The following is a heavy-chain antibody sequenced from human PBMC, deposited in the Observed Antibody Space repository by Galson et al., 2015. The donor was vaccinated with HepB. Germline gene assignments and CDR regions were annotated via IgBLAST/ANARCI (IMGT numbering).Heavy chain of an antibody. D-gene: IGHD3-10*01. V-gene: IGHV3-23*01. CDR1: GFPFSSYS. CDR2: ISGGGGST. CDR3: ARGPPMVRGVAGWFGP. J-gene: IGHJ5*02. Sequence: SLRLSCAASGFPFSSYSMGWVRQAPGKGLEWVSVISGGGGSTYYADSVKGRFTISRDNSKNTLYLQMNSLRAEDTAVYYCARGPPMVRGVAGWFGPWGQGTPVTVSS.